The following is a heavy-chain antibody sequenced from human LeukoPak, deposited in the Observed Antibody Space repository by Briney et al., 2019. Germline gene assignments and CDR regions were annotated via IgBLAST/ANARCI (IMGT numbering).Heavy chain of an antibody. J-gene: IGHJ6*02. Sequence: ASVKVSCKASGYTFTSYGISWVRQAPGQGLEWMGWISAYSGDTNYAQKFQGRATMTTDTSTRTAYMELRSLSSDDPAVYYCARDPLDTMITPEYYGMDVWGQGTTVTVSS. D-gene: IGHD3-22*01. CDR3: ARDPLDTMITPEYYGMDV. V-gene: IGHV1-18*01. CDR1: GYTFTSYG. CDR2: ISAYSGDT.